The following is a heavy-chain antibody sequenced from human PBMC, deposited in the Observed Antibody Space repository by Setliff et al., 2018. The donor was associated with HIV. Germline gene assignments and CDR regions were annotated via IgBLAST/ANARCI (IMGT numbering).Heavy chain of an antibody. J-gene: IGHJ6*03. V-gene: IGHV3-21*01. CDR2: ISAGSTYI. D-gene: IGHD6-19*01. CDR3: ARAPDGSGWAQAGQYYMDV. CDR1: GFPFSHYA. Sequence: PGGSLRLSCAASGFPFSHYAMNWVRQAPGKGLVWVASISAGSTYIHHADSLKGRFSISRDNTKYILYLEMNSLRPEDTAVYYCARAPDGSGWAQAGQYYMDVWGKGTTVTV.